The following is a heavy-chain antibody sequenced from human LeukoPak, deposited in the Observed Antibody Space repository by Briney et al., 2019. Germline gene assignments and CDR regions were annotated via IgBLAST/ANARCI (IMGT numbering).Heavy chain of an antibody. J-gene: IGHJ4*02. CDR3: VRSRSGDS. D-gene: IGHD3-10*01. Sequence: GRSLRLSCAASGFTFSSYGMHWVRQAPGKGLEWVAVISYDGSNKYYADSVKGRFTISRDNSKNSLYLQMNSLRAEDTAVYYCVRSRSGDSWGQGTLVTVSS. CDR2: ISYDGSNK. CDR1: GFTFSSYG. V-gene: IGHV3-30*03.